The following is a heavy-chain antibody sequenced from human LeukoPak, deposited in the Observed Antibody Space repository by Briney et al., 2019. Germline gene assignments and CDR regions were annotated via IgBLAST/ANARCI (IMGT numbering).Heavy chain of an antibody. Sequence: AAAVKVSCKASGYRFTSYDMHWVRQAPGQGLEWMGIINPSGGSTSYAQRFQGRVAMTRDTSTTTVYMEVNSLTSEDTAVYFCARDGPTAAPFDYWGQGTLVTVSS. J-gene: IGHJ4*02. CDR2: INPSGGST. V-gene: IGHV1-46*01. CDR3: ARDGPTAAPFDY. CDR1: GYRFTSYD. D-gene: IGHD2-2*01.